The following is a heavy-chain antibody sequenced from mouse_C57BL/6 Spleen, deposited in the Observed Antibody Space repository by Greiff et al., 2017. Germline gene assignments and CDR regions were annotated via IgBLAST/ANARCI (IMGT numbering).Heavy chain of an antibody. V-gene: IGHV1-53*01. CDR3: ARSGWPSSYFDS. CDR2: INPSNGGT. J-gene: IGHJ2*01. CDR1: GYTFTSYW. Sequence: QVQLQQPGTELVKPGASVKLSCKASGYTFTSYWMHWVKQRPGQGLEWIGNINPSNGGTNYNEKFKSKATLTVDKSSSTAYMQLTSLTSEDSAVYYCARSGWPSSYFDSWGQGTTLTVSS. D-gene: IGHD2-3*01.